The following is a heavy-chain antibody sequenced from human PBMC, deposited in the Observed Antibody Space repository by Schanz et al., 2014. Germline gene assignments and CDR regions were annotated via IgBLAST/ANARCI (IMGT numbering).Heavy chain of an antibody. D-gene: IGHD1-26*01. Sequence: QVHLVQSGAEVKEPGSSVKVSCKPSGGTFVTFFFTWVRQAPGQGLEWMAAINPSGGSTSFAQKFQGRVTMTRATSTSTVNMELTSLRSEDTAVYYCARDPYSASYFPSPPLYGLDVWGQGTTVTVSS. J-gene: IGHJ6*02. V-gene: IGHV1-46*01. CDR2: INPSGGST. CDR1: GGTFVTFF. CDR3: ARDPYSASYFPSPPLYGLDV.